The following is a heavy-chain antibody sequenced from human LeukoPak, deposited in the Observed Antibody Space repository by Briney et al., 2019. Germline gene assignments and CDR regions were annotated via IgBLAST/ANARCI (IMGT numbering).Heavy chain of an antibody. CDR3: ASRSITANWFDP. V-gene: IGHV1-8*01. CDR1: GYTFTSYD. J-gene: IGHJ5*02. D-gene: IGHD2-21*02. Sequence: GASVKVSCKASGYTFTSYDINWVRQATGQGLEWMGWMNPNSGNTGYAQKFQGRVTMTRNTSISTAYMELSSLRSEGTAVYYCASRSITANWFDPWGQGTLVTVSS. CDR2: MNPNSGNT.